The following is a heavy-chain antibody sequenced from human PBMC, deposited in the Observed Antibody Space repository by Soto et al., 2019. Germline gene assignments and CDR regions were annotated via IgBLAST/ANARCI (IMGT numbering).Heavy chain of an antibody. Sequence: QVQLVQSGAEVKKPGASVKVSCKASGYSFASYAISWVRQAPGQGLEWMGWISAHNGNTNYAQDLQGRVTMTTDTSTSTAYMELRSLRSDDTAVYYCARARRHYDLHYYYYMDVWGEGTTVTVSS. CDR1: GYSFASYA. V-gene: IGHV1-18*01. J-gene: IGHJ6*03. CDR2: ISAHNGNT. CDR3: ARARRHYDLHYYYYMDV. D-gene: IGHD5-12*01.